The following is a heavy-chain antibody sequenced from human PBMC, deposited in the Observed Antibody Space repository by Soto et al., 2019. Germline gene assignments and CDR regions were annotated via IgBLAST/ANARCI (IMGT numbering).Heavy chain of an antibody. J-gene: IGHJ5*02. Sequence: LRLSCAASGFTFSTYAMHWVRQAPGKGLEWVSMISYDGSNEYYADSVKGRFTISRDYAKNTLYLQMNSLRAEDTAVYYCAKDLDMAVGTQFDPWGQGTLVTVSS. CDR3: AKDLDMAVGTQFDP. CDR2: ISYDGSNE. CDR1: GFTFSTYA. V-gene: IGHV3-30*18. D-gene: IGHD6-19*01.